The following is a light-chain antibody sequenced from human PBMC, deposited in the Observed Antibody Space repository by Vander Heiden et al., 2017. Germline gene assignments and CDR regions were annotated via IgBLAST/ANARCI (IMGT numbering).Light chain of an antibody. Sequence: EIVMTQSPATLSVSPGERATLSCRASQSVGSNLAWYRQKPDQAPRLLIYGASNRATGIAARFSGSGSGTEFTLTISSLQSEDFAVYYCQQYNSWPYTFGQGTKLETK. J-gene: IGKJ2*01. CDR2: GAS. CDR1: QSVGSN. V-gene: IGKV3-15*01. CDR3: QQYNSWPYT.